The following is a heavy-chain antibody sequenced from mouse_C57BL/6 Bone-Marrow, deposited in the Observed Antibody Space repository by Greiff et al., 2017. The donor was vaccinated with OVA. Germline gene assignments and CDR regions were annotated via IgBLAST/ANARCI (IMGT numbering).Heavy chain of an antibody. V-gene: IGHV1-63*01. CDR3: ARIYYGRGFAY. CDR1: GYTFTNYW. CDR2: IYPGGGYT. Sequence: QVQLKESGAELVRPGTSVKMSCKASGYTFTNYWIGWAKQRPGHGLEWIGDIYPGGGYTNYNEKFKGKATLTADKSSSTAYMQFSSLTSEDSAIYYCARIYYGRGFAYWGQGTLVTVSA. J-gene: IGHJ3*01. D-gene: IGHD1-1*01.